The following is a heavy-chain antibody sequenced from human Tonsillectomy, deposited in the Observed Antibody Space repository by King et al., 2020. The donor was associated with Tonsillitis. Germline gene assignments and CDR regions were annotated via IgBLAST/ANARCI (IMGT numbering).Heavy chain of an antibody. J-gene: IGHJ3*02. CDR3: ARVEDWELLTDAFDI. V-gene: IGHV4-59*01. Sequence: HVQLQESGPGLVKPSETLSLTCTVSGGSISSNFWSWIRQPPGKGLEWIGYIYYSGSTSYNPSLKSRVTISLNTSNNQFSLRLRSVTAADTAVYYCARVEDWELLTDAFDIWGQGTMVTVSS. D-gene: IGHD1-26*01. CDR1: GGSISSNF. CDR2: IYYSGST.